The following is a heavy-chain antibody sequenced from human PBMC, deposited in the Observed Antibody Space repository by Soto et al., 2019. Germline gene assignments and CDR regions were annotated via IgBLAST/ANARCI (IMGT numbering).Heavy chain of an antibody. CDR2: ISYDGSNK. D-gene: IGHD7-27*01. CDR1: GFTFSSYG. V-gene: IGHV3-30*18. CDR3: AKAPITLTGDSSGDY. J-gene: IGHJ4*02. Sequence: GGSLRLSCAASGFTFSSYGMHWVRQAPGKGLEWVAVISYDGSNKYYADSVKGRFTISRDNSKNTLYLQMNSLRAEDTAVYYCAKAPITLTGDSSGDYWGQGTLVTVSS.